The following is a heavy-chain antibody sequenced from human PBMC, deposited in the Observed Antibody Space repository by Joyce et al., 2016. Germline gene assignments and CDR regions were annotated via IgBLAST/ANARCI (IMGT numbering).Heavy chain of an antibody. J-gene: IGHJ4*02. CDR3: ARGDYPRYFDY. CDR1: GYTFTTSS. CDR2: ISTFNGYT. D-gene: IGHD3-16*01. Sequence: QIQLLQSGAEVKRPGASVRVSCLTSGYTFTTSSITWVRQAPGQGLEWVGRISTFNGYTTYGQRLQGRVTMTTDTSTSTAFMELRSLTSGDTAVYYCARGDYPRYFDYWGQGTLVTVSS. V-gene: IGHV1-18*01.